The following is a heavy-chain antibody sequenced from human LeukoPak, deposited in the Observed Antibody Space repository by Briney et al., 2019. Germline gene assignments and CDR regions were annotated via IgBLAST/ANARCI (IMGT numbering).Heavy chain of an antibody. CDR2: IIPNSGGT. D-gene: IGHD3-3*01. Sequence: ASVKDSCKASGYTFTGYYMHWVRQAPGQGLEWMGWIIPNSGGTNYAQKFQGRVTMTRDTSISTAYMELSRLRSDDTAVYYCARGSRFLEWLLYEVLNYWGQGTLVTVSS. CDR3: ARGSRFLEWLLYEVLNY. J-gene: IGHJ4*02. CDR1: GYTFTGYY. V-gene: IGHV1-2*02.